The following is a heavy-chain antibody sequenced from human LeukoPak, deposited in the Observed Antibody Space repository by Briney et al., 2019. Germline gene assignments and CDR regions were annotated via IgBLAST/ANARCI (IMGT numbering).Heavy chain of an antibody. CDR1: GGSISSYY. Sequence: SETLSLTCTVSGGSISSYYWSWIRQPPGKGLEWIGYIYYSGSTNYNPSLKSRVTISVDTSKNQFSLKLSSVTAADTAVYYCASAIQRLNYYYYMDVWGKGTTVTVSS. D-gene: IGHD5-18*01. J-gene: IGHJ6*03. V-gene: IGHV4-59*01. CDR2: IYYSGST. CDR3: ASAIQRLNYYYYMDV.